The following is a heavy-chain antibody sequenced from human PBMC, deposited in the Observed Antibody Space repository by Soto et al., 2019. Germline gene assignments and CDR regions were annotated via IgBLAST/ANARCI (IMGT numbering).Heavy chain of an antibody. CDR1: GFTLSSYA. CDR2: ISGSGDFT. Sequence: EVQMLESGGGLVQPGGSQRLSCAASGFTLSSYALSWVRQAPGKGLEWVSGISGSGDFTFDADSVRGRFTISRDNSMNTLYLQMNSLRVEDTAVYYCARGPTIFGVGVDAFDIWGQGTMATVSS. CDR3: ARGPTIFGVGVDAFDI. V-gene: IGHV3-23*01. J-gene: IGHJ3*02. D-gene: IGHD3-3*01.